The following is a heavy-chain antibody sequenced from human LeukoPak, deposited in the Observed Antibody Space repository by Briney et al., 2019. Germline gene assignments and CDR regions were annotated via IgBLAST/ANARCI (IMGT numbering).Heavy chain of an antibody. CDR2: FDPEDGET. CDR1: GYTLTELS. Sequence: ASVTVSCKVSGYTLTELSMHRVRQAPGEGLEWMGGFDPEDGETIYAQKFQGRVTMTEDTSTDTAYMELSSLRSEDTAVYYCATGTALNWKKNFRFDYWGQGTLVTVSP. J-gene: IGHJ4*02. D-gene: IGHD1-1*01. V-gene: IGHV1-24*01. CDR3: ATGTALNWKKNFRFDY.